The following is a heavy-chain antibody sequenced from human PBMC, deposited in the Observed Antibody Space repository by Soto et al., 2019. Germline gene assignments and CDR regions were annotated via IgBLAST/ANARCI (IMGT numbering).Heavy chain of an antibody. CDR2: IDWDDDK. CDR1: GFSLSTSGMC. CDR3: ARIRPDYDSWSGYWSYFDY. D-gene: IGHD3-3*01. Sequence: SGPTLVNPTQTLTLTCTFSGFSLSTSGMCVSWIRQPPGKALEWLARIDWDDDKYYSTSLKTRLTISKDTSKNQVVLTMTNMDPVDTATYYCARIRPDYDSWSGYWSYFDYWGQGTLVTVSS. J-gene: IGHJ4*02. V-gene: IGHV2-70*11.